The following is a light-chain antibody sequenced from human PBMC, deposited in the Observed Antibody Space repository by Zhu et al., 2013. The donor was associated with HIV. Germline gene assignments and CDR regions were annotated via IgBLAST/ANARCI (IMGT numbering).Light chain of an antibody. V-gene: IGKV3-20*01. CDR1: QSVSSSY. J-gene: IGKJ4*01. CDR3: QQYGSSPLT. Sequence: EIVLTQSPGTLSLSPGERATLSCRASQSVSSSYLAWYQQKPGQAPRLLIYEASIRATGIPDRFSGSGSGTDFTLTITRLEPEDFTVYYCQQYGSSPLTFGGGTKVEIK. CDR2: EAS.